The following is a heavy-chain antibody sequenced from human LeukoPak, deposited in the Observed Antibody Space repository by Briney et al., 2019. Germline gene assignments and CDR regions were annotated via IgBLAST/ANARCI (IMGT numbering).Heavy chain of an antibody. CDR1: GGSISSSSYY. CDR2: IYYSGST. J-gene: IGHJ4*02. CDR3: ARPVDKAESFDY. Sequence: SETLSLTCTVSGGSISSSSYYWGWIRQPPGKGLEWIGSIYYSGSTYYNPSHKSRVTISVDTSKNQFSLKLSSVTAADTAVYYCARPVDKAESFDYWGLGTLVTVSS. V-gene: IGHV4-39*01. D-gene: IGHD5-12*01.